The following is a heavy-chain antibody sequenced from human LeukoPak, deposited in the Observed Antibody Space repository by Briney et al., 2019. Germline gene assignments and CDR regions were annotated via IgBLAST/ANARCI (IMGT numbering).Heavy chain of an antibody. Sequence: PGGSLRLSCAASVLIFRWYAMSGVRQAAGKGRDWVSAISGSGGSTYYVDSVKGRFTISRHNSKKTLYLQMNSLRAGYKAVCGFAKGRISDHWGQGTLVTVSS. CDR3: AKGRISDH. V-gene: IGHV3-23*01. CDR2: ISGSGGST. J-gene: IGHJ4*02. D-gene: IGHD2-15*01. CDR1: VLIFRWYA.